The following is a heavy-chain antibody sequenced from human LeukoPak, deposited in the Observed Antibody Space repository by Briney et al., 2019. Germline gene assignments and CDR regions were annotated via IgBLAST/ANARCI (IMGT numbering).Heavy chain of an antibody. V-gene: IGHV1-2*02. CDR3: AVNPVGY. CDR1: GFTFSSYG. J-gene: IGHJ4*02. Sequence: GRSLRLSCAASGFTFSSYGMHWVRQAPGQGLEWMGWINPNSGGTNYAQKFQGRVTMTRDTSISTAYMELSRLRSDDTAVYYCAVNPVGYWGQGTLVTVSS. CDR2: INPNSGGT. D-gene: IGHD1-26*01.